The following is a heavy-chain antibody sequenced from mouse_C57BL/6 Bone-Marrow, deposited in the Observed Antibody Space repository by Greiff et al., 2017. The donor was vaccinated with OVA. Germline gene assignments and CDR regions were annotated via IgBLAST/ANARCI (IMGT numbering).Heavy chain of an antibody. Sequence: VQLQQSGAELARPGASVKLSCKASGYTFTSYGISWVKQRTGQGLEWIGEIYPRSGNTYYNEKFKGKATLTADKSSSTAYMELRSLTSEDSAVYFCARSAYYDYAMDYWGQGTSVTVSS. V-gene: IGHV1-81*01. CDR2: IYPRSGNT. J-gene: IGHJ4*01. CDR1: GYTFTSYG. CDR3: ARSAYYDYAMDY. D-gene: IGHD1-1*01.